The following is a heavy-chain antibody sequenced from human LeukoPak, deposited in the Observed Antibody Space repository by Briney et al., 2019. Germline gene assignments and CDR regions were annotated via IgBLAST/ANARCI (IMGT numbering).Heavy chain of an antibody. CDR2: IKQDGSEK. D-gene: IGHD3-9*01. V-gene: IGHV3-7*01. CDR1: GFTFSSYW. Sequence: GGSLRLSCAASGFTFSSYWMSWVRQAPGKGLEWVANIKQDGSEKYYVDSVKGRFTISRDNAKNSLYLQMNSLRAEDTAVYYCARGFDGYYYYYYMDVWGKGTMVTISS. CDR3: ARGFDGYYYYYYMDV. J-gene: IGHJ6*03.